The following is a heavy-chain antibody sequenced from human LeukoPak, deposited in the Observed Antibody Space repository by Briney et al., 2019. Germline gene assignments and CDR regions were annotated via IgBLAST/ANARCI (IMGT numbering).Heavy chain of an antibody. V-gene: IGHV3-66*01. D-gene: IGHD2-2*01. Sequence: PGGSLRLSCAASGFTVSTNYMSWVRQAPGKGLEWVSLIYSGGSTYYADSVEGRFTISRDNSKNTLYLQMNSLRAEDTAVYYCAGEYCSSTSCYYPYYYGLDVWGQGTTVTVSS. CDR3: AGEYCSSTSCYYPYYYGLDV. CDR2: IYSGGST. J-gene: IGHJ6*02. CDR1: GFTVSTNY.